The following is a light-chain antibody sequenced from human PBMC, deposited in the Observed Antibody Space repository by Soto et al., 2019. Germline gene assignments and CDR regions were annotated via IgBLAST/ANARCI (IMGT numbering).Light chain of an antibody. V-gene: IGKV4-1*01. CDR1: QSVLYSSNSKNY. CDR3: QQYYSTPRT. Sequence: DIVMTQSPDSLAVSLGERATINCKSSQSVLYSSNSKNYLAWYQQKPGQPPKLLIYWASTRESGVPDRFSGSGSGTDFTLTISSLQAEDVAVYYCQQYYSTPRTFGQGTKVEIK. CDR2: WAS. J-gene: IGKJ2*01.